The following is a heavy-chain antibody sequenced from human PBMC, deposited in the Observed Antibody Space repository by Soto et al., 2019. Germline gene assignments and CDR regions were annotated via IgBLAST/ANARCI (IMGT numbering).Heavy chain of an antibody. V-gene: IGHV3-23*01. J-gene: IGHJ4*02. CDR2: ISGSGGST. CDR1: GFTFSSYA. Sequence: EVQLLESGGGLVQPGGSLRLSCAASGFTFSSYAMSWVRQAPGKGLEWVSAISGSGGSTYYADSVKGRFTISRDNSKNTLYLQMNSLRAEDTAVYYCAKYYDILTGYLDYWGQRTLVTVSS. D-gene: IGHD3-9*01. CDR3: AKYYDILTGYLDY.